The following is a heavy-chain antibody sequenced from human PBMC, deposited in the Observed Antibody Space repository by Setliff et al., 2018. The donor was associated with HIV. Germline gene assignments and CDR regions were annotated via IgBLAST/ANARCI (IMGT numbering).Heavy chain of an antibody. V-gene: IGHV3-30*04. CDR3: ARDRVDIVVVVAARGYYYYGMDV. CDR1: GFTFSSYA. J-gene: IGHJ6*02. CDR2: ISYDGSNK. Sequence: PGGSLRLSCAASGFTFSSYAMSWVRQTPGKGLEWVAVISYDGSNKYYADSVKGRFTISRDNSKNTLYLQMNSLRAEDTAVYYCARDRVDIVVVVAARGYYYYGMDVWGQGTTVTSP. D-gene: IGHD2-15*01.